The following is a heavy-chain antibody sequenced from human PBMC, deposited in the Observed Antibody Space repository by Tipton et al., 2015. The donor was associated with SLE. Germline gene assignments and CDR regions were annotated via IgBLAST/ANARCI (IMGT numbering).Heavy chain of an antibody. D-gene: IGHD5-18*01. J-gene: IGHJ3*02. CDR2: VNHSGST. CDR1: GESFSASQ. V-gene: IGHV4-34*01. CDR3: ARPNGYDAFDI. Sequence: TLSLTCTVYGESFSASQWTWIRQPPGKGLEWIGEVNHSGSTTYNPSLKGRVTISVDTSKKHFSLNLRSVTAADTAVYYCARPNGYDAFDIWGQGTLVTVSS.